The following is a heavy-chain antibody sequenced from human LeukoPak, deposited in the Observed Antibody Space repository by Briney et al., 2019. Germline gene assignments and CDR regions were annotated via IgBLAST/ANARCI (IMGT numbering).Heavy chain of an antibody. Sequence: PGGSLRLSCAASGFTFSSYWMGWVRQAPGKGLEWVANIKQDGSEKYYVDSVKGRFTTSRDNAKNSLYLQMNSLRAEDTAVYYCARDRCSSTSCYSGEGYYYYMDVWGKGTTVTVSS. CDR1: GFTFSSYW. CDR2: IKQDGSEK. J-gene: IGHJ6*03. V-gene: IGHV3-7*01. CDR3: ARDRCSSTSCYSGEGYYYYMDV. D-gene: IGHD2-2*01.